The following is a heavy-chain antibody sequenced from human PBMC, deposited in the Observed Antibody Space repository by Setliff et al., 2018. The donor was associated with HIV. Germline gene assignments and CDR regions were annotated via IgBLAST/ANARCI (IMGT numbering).Heavy chain of an antibody. CDR3: ARRRPPPSGFYSKYYMDV. V-gene: IGHV4-59*08. J-gene: IGHJ6*03. D-gene: IGHD3-22*01. CDR2: ISYSGST. Sequence: RDPPGKGLEWIGHISYSGSTNYNPSLKSRVTISVDTSKNQFSLKLTSVTAADTAVYYCARRRPPPSGFYSKYYMDVWGKGTTVTVSS.